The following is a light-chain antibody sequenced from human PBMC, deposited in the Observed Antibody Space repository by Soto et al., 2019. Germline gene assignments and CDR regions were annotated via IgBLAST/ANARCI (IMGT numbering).Light chain of an antibody. CDR3: HQYVSSPLT. CDR1: QSVNSNL. V-gene: IGKV3-20*01. J-gene: IGKJ2*01. Sequence: EIVLTQSPGTLSLSPGEGATVSCRASQSVNSNLLAWFQQKPGQAPRLLIHDASRRATGIPDRFSGSGSGTDFTLSRSRLEPEDFAVYYCHQYVSSPLTFGQGTKLEIK. CDR2: DAS.